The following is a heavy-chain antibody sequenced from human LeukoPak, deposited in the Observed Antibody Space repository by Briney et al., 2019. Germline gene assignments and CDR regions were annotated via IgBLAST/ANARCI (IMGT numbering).Heavy chain of an antibody. V-gene: IGHV3-30*18. CDR1: GFTFSVYG. CDR2: LSGDETYI. D-gene: IGHD2-2*01. J-gene: IGHJ4*02. CDR3: VKDGHCTHTSCYYFDY. Sequence: PGRSLRLSCVASGFTFSVYGMHWVRQAPGKGLEWVALLSGDETYIDYTDSVKGRFTISRDSSKNTLFLQMNSLGAEDTAVYYCVKDGHCTHTSCYYFDYWGQGTLVTVSS.